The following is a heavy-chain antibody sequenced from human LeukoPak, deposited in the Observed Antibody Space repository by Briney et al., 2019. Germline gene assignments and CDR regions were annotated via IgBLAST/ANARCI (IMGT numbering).Heavy chain of an antibody. CDR2: ISWNSGSI. J-gene: IGHJ4*02. CDR3: ASTQRGDYFDY. CDR1: GFTFDDYA. V-gene: IGHV3-9*01. D-gene: IGHD2-15*01. Sequence: GGSLRLSCAASGFTFDDYAMHWARQAPGKGLEWVSGISWNSGSIGYADSVKGRFTISRDKSKNTLYLQMNNLRAEDTAVYYCASTQRGDYFDYWGQGTLVTVSS.